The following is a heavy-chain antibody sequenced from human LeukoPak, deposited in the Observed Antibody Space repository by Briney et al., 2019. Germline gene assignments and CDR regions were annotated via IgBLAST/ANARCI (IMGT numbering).Heavy chain of an antibody. Sequence: PGGALRLSCAASGFTFSRYEMNWGRQAPGKRLEGVSYISSSGSTIYYEDSMKGGFTISRDNAKNSLFLQMNSLRAEDTAVYYCARNFVVTAGAFPNWFDPWGRGTLVTVSS. J-gene: IGHJ5*02. V-gene: IGHV3-48*03. CDR1: GFTFSRYE. D-gene: IGHD1-20*01. CDR3: ARNFVVTAGAFPNWFDP. CDR2: ISSSGSTI.